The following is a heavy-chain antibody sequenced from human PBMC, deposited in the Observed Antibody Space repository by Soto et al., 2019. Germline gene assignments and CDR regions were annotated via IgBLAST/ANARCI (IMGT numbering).Heavy chain of an antibody. Sequence: GGSLRLSCAASGFTFSSYAMSRVRQAPGKGLEWVSAISGSGGSTYYADSVKGRFTISRDNSKNTLYLQMNSLRAEDTAVYYCAKLPQQQLVLGWFDPWGQGTLVTVSS. D-gene: IGHD6-13*01. J-gene: IGHJ5*02. CDR3: AKLPQQQLVLGWFDP. CDR1: GFTFSSYA. V-gene: IGHV3-23*01. CDR2: ISGSGGST.